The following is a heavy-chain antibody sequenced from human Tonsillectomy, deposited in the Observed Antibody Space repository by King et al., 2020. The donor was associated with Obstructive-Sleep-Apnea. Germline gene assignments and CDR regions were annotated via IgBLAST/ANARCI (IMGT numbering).Heavy chain of an antibody. J-gene: IGHJ3*01. CDR3: AKGRLWFGELKYVDAFDV. CDR2: ISGSGDST. Sequence: VQLVESGGGLVQPGGSLRLSCAASGFTFSSYAMNWVRQAPGKGLEWVSSISGSGDSTNHADSVKGRFTISRDNSQKTSYLQMNSLRVEDTAVYYCAKGRLWFGELKYVDAFDVWGQGTMVTVSS. V-gene: IGHV3-23*04. D-gene: IGHD3-10*01. CDR1: GFTFSSYA.